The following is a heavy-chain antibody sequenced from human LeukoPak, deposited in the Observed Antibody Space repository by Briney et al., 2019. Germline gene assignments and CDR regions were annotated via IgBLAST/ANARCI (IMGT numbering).Heavy chain of an antibody. CDR1: GGSISSGYY. CDR3: ARTGAGYYYYYMDV. V-gene: IGHV4-38-2*02. J-gene: IGHJ6*03. D-gene: IGHD1-26*01. Sequence: KTSETLSLTCTVSGGSISSGYYWGWIRQPPGKGLEWIGTIYRSGSTYSNPSLRGRVTISVDTSKNQFSLKLSSVTAADTAVYYCARTGAGYYYYYMDVWGKGTTVAVSS. CDR2: IYRSGST.